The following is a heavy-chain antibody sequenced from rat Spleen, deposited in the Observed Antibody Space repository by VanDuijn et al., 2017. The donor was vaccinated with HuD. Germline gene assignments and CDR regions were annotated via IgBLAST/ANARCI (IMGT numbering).Heavy chain of an antibody. CDR3: TTLMSVDA. CDR2: ITNSGGST. Sequence: EVQLVESGGGLVQPGRSLKLSCAASGFTFSNYGMAWVRQAPTKGLEWVASITNSGGSTYYRDSVKGRFTISRDNAKSTLYLQMDSLRSEDTATYYCTTLMSVDAWGQGASVTVSS. D-gene: IGHD1-6*01. CDR1: GFTFSNYG. J-gene: IGHJ4*01. V-gene: IGHV5-27*01.